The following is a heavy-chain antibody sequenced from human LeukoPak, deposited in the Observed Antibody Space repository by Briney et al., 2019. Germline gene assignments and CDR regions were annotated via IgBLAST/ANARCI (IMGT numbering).Heavy chain of an antibody. Sequence: MPSETLSLTCTVSGDPTSRGRLYWSSIRQPAGKGLEWIGRIYTNRRTDYNPPLKIHLTISVDTSKNQFFLKMSSVTAADTAVYYCARDKVSSSWTRGYYYYYMDVWGKGTTVTISS. J-gene: IGHJ6*03. CDR2: IYTNRRT. V-gene: IGHV4-61*02. CDR1: GDPTSRGRLY. CDR3: ARDKVSSSWTRGYYYYYMDV. D-gene: IGHD6-13*01.